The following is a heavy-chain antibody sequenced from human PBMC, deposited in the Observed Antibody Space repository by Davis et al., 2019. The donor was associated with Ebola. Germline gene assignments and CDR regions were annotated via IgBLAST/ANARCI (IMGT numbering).Heavy chain of an antibody. D-gene: IGHD6-19*01. CDR3: AREDSSGWLDY. CDR2: IIPIFGTA. V-gene: IGHV1-69*06. J-gene: IGHJ4*02. Sequence: AASVKVSCKASGGTFSSYAISWVRQAPGQGLEWMGGIIPIFGTANYAQKFQGRVTITADKSTSTAYMELRSLRSDDTAVYYCAREDSSGWLDYWGQGTLVTVSS. CDR1: GGTFSSYA.